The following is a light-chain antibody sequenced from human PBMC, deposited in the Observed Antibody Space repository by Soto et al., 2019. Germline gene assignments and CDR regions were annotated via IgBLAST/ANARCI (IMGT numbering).Light chain of an antibody. Sequence: EIVMTQSPATLSVSPGERVTLSCRASQSVSSSLAWYQQKPGQAPRLLIYDASTRATGIPARFSGSGSGTEFTLTISSLLSEDFAVYYCQQYDNLVTFGQGTKLEIK. CDR2: DAS. V-gene: IGKV3-15*01. CDR1: QSVSSS. J-gene: IGKJ2*01. CDR3: QQYDNLVT.